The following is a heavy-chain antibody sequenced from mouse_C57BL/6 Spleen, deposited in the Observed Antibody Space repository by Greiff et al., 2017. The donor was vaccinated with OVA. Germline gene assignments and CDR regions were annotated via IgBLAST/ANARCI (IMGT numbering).Heavy chain of an antibody. CDR2: ISGGGGNT. Sequence: EVKLVESGGGLVKPGGSLKLSCAASGFTFSSYTMSWVRQTPEKRLEWVATISGGGGNTYYPDSVKGRFTISRDNAKNTLYLQMRSLRSEDTALYYCARQGYDYDDFDYWGQGATLTVSS. J-gene: IGHJ2*01. D-gene: IGHD2-4*01. V-gene: IGHV5-9*01. CDR1: GFTFSSYT. CDR3: ARQGYDYDDFDY.